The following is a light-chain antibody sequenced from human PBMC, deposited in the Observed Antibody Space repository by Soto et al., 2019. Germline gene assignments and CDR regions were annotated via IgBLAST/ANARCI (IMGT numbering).Light chain of an antibody. CDR1: QSISSW. CDR3: QQYNRYSPRT. V-gene: IGKV1-5*03. CDR2: KAS. J-gene: IGKJ1*01. Sequence: DIQMTQSPSTLSASVGDRVTITCRASQSISSWLAWYQQKPGKAPKLLIYKASSLESGVPSRFSGSGSGTEFTLTISSLQPDDFATSYCQQYNRYSPRTFGQGTKVEIK.